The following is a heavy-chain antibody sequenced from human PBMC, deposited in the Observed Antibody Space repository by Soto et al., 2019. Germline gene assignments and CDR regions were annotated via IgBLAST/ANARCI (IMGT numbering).Heavy chain of an antibody. CDR3: ASNYDFWSGFDY. V-gene: IGHV3-7*01. Sequence: PGGSLRLSCAASGFTFSSYLMSWVRQAPGKGLGWVANIKQDGSEKYYVDSVKGRFTISRDNAKNSLYLQMNSLRAEDTAVYYCASNYDFWSGFDYWGQGTLVTVSS. CDR2: IKQDGSEK. CDR1: GFTFSSYL. J-gene: IGHJ4*02. D-gene: IGHD3-3*01.